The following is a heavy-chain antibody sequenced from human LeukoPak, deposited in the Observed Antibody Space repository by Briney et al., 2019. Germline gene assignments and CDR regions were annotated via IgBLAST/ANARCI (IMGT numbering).Heavy chain of an antibody. J-gene: IGHJ1*01. V-gene: IGHV3-53*01. CDR2: IHSGGGT. CDR3: AREVYFQH. Sequence: PGGSLRLSCAASGFTFSNHAIAWVRQAPGKGLEWVSIIHSGGGTYYADSVKGRFTISGDSSKNTLYLQMNSLRAEDTAVYYCAREVYFQHWGQGTLVTVSS. CDR1: GFTFSNHA.